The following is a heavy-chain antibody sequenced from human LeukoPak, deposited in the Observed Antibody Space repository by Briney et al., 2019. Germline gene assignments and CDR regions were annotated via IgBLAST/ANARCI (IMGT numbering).Heavy chain of an antibody. CDR3: ASRVAVAGTGGGFDY. CDR1: GGSISSYY. D-gene: IGHD6-19*01. V-gene: IGHV4-59*01. Sequence: SETLSLTCTVSGGSISSYYWSWIRQPPGKGLEWIAYIYYSGSTNYNPSLKSRVTLIVVTSKNQFSLRLTSVTAADTAVYYCASRVAVAGTGGGFDYWGQGTLVTVSS. J-gene: IGHJ4*02. CDR2: IYYSGST.